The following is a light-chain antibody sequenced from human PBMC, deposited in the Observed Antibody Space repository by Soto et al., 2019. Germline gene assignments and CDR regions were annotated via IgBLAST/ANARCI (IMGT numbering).Light chain of an antibody. V-gene: IGKV3-20*01. CDR1: QSFTSRS. CDR2: DAS. Sequence: EILLTQTPGTLSLSPGEIATLSCIASQSFTSRSLAWYQQKPGLAPRLLISDASNRAAGIPDRFSGSGSGTDFTLTISRLEPEDFAVYYCQQYDSSPRTFGQGTKVDIK. J-gene: IGKJ1*01. CDR3: QQYDSSPRT.